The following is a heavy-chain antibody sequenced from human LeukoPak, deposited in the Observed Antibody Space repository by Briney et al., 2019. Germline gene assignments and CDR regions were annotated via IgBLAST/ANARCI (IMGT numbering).Heavy chain of an antibody. V-gene: IGHV3-74*01. CDR2: INDDGSAT. CDR3: AREILAPGKTHDY. CDR1: GFTFSNYW. Sequence: HPGGSLRLSCAASGFTFSNYWMHWVRQVPGKGLVWVSRINDDGSATFYADSVKGRFTISRDNAKNTLFLQMNSLSAEDTALYYCAREILAPGKTHDYWGQGTLVTVSS. J-gene: IGHJ4*02.